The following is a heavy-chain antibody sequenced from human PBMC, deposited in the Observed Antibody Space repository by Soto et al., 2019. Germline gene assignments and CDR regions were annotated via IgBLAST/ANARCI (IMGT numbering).Heavy chain of an antibody. CDR2: IYATVTT. Sequence: PSETLSLTCTVSGASISGFYWSWIRKSAGKGLEWIGRIYATVTTDYNPSLKSRVMMSVDTSKKQFSLKLSSVTAADTAVYYCARGGYSNYRDYYYGMDVWGQGTTVTVSS. CDR3: ARGGYSNYRDYYYGMDV. V-gene: IGHV4-4*07. J-gene: IGHJ6*02. D-gene: IGHD4-4*01. CDR1: GASISGFY.